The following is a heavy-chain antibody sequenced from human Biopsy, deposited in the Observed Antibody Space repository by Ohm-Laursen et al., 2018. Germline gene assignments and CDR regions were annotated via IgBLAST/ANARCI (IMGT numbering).Heavy chain of an antibody. CDR1: GGSFGGYY. D-gene: IGHD3-16*01. J-gene: IGHJ6*02. Sequence: SDTLSLTCAVYGGSFGGYYWSWIRQPPGKGLEWIGEINHRGSTNYNPSLKSRVTISVDTSKNQFSLKLRSVTAADTAVYYCARAVDYYDPYYYGLDVWGQGTTVTVSS. V-gene: IGHV4-34*01. CDR3: ARAVDYYDPYYYGLDV. CDR2: INHRGST.